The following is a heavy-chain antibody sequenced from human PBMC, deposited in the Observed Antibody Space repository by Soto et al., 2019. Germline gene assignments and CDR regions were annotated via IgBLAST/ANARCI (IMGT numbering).Heavy chain of an antibody. D-gene: IGHD3-3*01. V-gene: IGHV1-18*01. CDR1: GYTFTSSG. J-gene: IGHJ6*02. CDR3: ARRRTPRITIFGVAPGIKGMDV. CDR2: ISAHTGSS. Sequence: ASVKVSSKASGYTFTSSGMSWVRQAPGQGLEWMGWISAHTGSSEYAQRFQGRATMTTDRSTSTAYMELRSLRSDDTAVYYCARRRTPRITIFGVAPGIKGMDVWGQGTTVTVSS.